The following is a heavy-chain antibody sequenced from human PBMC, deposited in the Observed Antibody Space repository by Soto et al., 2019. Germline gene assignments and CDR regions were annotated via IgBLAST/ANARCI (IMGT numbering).Heavy chain of an antibody. CDR3: ARERYTTGWYYYYFDY. D-gene: IGHD6-19*01. CDR2: IYYSGST. V-gene: IGHV4-59*01. Sequence: SETLSLTCTVSGGSISSYYWSWIRQPPGKGLEWIGYIYYSGSTNYNPSLKSRVTISVDTSKNQFSLKLSSVTAADTAVYYCARERYTTGWYYYYFDYWGQGMLVTVSS. CDR1: GGSISSYY. J-gene: IGHJ4*02.